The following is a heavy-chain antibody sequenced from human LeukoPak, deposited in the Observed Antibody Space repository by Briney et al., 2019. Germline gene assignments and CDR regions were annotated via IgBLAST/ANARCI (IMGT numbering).Heavy chain of an antibody. CDR1: GFRVSNDY. Sequence: GGSLRLSCAASGFRVSNDYMTWVRQGPGKGLEWVANIKKDGSETYYVDSVKGRFTNSRDNAKNSLYLQMNSLRAEDTAVYYCARGAGMVPGDYWGQGSLVTVSS. J-gene: IGHJ4*02. CDR2: IKKDGSET. D-gene: IGHD5-18*01. V-gene: IGHV3-7*05. CDR3: ARGAGMVPGDY.